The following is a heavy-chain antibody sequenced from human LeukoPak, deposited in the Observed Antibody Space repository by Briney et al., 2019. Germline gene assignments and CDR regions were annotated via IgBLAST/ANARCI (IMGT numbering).Heavy chain of an antibody. J-gene: IGHJ4*02. Sequence: SETLSLTCTVSGCSISSCSYYWSCIRQPAGMGLEWIGRIYSSGSTNYNPSLKSRVTISVDTSKNQFSLKLSSVTAADTAVYYCAREGNYDSSRGEFDYWGQGTLVTVSS. V-gene: IGHV4-61*02. CDR1: GCSISSCSYY. CDR2: IYSSGST. CDR3: AREGNYDSSRGEFDY. D-gene: IGHD3-22*01.